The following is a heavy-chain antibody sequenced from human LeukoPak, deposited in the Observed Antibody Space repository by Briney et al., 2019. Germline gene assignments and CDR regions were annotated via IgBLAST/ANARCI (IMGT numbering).Heavy chain of an antibody. CDR3: ARSPSDSSGYYLDY. D-gene: IGHD3-22*01. J-gene: IGHJ4*02. CDR2: IYYSGST. Sequence: SETLSLTCTVSGGSISGSSYYWGWIRQPPGKGLEWIGSIYYSGSTYYNPSLKSRVTISLDRSKNQFSLKLTSVTAADTAVYYCARSPSDSSGYYLDYWGQGTLVTVSS. CDR1: GGSISGSSYY. V-gene: IGHV4-39*07.